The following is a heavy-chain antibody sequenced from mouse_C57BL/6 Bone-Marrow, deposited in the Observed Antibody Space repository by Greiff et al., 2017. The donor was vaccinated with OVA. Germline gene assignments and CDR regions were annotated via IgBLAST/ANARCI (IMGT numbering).Heavy chain of an antibody. J-gene: IGHJ2*01. Sequence: QVQLQQSGAELARPGASVKLSCKASGYTFTSYGISWVKQRTGQGLEWIGEIYPRRGNTYYNAKFKGKATLTADKSSSPAYMELRSLTSEDSAVYVCAGWYSCGGLDGWGQGTTLSVA. CDR3: AGWYSCGGLDG. CDR1: GYTFTSYG. V-gene: IGHV1-81*01. CDR2: IYPRRGNT. D-gene: IGHD1-1*02.